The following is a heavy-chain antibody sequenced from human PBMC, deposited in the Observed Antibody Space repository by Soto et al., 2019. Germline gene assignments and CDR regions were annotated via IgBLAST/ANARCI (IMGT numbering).Heavy chain of an antibody. CDR3: AKRSSGWSPFDY. CDR1: GFTFSSYA. D-gene: IGHD6-19*01. Sequence: EVQLLESGGGLVQPGGSLRLSCAASGFTFSSYAMSWVRQAPGKGLELVSAISGSGGSTYYEDSVKGRFTISRDNSKNTLYLQMNSLRAEDTAVYYCAKRSSGWSPFDYCGQGTLVTVSS. V-gene: IGHV3-23*01. CDR2: ISGSGGST. J-gene: IGHJ4*02.